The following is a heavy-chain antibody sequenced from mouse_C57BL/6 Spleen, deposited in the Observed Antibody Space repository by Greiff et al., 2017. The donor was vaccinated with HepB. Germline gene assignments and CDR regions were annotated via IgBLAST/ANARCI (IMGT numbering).Heavy chain of an antibody. CDR2: ISSGSSTI. Sequence: DVQLVESGGGLVKPGGSLKLSCAASGFTFSDYGMHWVRQAPEKGLEWVAYISSGSSTIYYADTVKGRFTISRDNAKNTLFLQMTSLRSEDTAMYYCARGDSSGRWGQGTLVTVSA. CDR1: GFTFSDYG. CDR3: ARGDSSGR. D-gene: IGHD3-2*02. V-gene: IGHV5-17*01. J-gene: IGHJ3*01.